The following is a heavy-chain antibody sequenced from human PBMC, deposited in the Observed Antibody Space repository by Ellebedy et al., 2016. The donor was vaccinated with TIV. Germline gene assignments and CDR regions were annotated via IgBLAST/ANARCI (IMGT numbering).Heavy chain of an antibody. CDR3: AKLGGVLSWYADY. Sequence: GESLKISCAASGFTFGCCAMSWVRQAPGKGLELVSVISNGGDTTYADSVKGRFTISRDNSKNTLYLQMNSLRADDTAMYYCAKLGGVLSWYADYWGLGTLVTVSP. CDR1: GFTFGCCA. V-gene: IGHV3-23*01. CDR2: ISNGGDTT. J-gene: IGHJ4*02. D-gene: IGHD6-13*01.